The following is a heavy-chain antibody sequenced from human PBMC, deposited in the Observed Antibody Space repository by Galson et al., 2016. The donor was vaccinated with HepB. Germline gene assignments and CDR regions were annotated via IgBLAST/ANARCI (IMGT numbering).Heavy chain of an antibody. CDR3: AREAMVHGAAHFDY. Sequence: SETLSLTCAVSGGSISSGSFYWGWIRQPPGKGLEWIGSWYYRGSPFYNPALPSRVSISVDSSKNQLSLQLSSLSAADTAVYHCAREAMVHGAAHFDYWGLGILVTVSS. D-gene: IGHD5-18*01. J-gene: IGHJ4*02. CDR1: GGSISSGSFY. CDR2: WYYRGSP. V-gene: IGHV4-39*01.